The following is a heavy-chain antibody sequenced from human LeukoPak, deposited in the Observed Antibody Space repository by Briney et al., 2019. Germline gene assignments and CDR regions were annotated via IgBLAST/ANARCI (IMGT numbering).Heavy chain of an antibody. CDR3: ARSALWFGEFNDAFDI. Sequence: ASVKVSCKASGGTFSSYAISWVRQAPGQGLEWMGRIIPILGIANYAQKFQGRVTITGDKSTSTAYMELSSLRSEDTPVYYCARSALWFGEFNDAFDIWGQGTMVTVSS. D-gene: IGHD3-10*01. CDR1: GGTFSSYA. J-gene: IGHJ3*02. V-gene: IGHV1-69*04. CDR2: IIPILGIA.